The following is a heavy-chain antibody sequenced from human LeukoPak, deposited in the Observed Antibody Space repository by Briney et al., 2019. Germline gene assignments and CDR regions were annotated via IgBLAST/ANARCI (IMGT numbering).Heavy chain of an antibody. V-gene: IGHV4-31*03. CDR3: ASIPPIGGYNWNYDDYYFDY. D-gene: IGHD1-7*01. CDR2: IYYSGST. Sequence: KASETLSLTCTVSGGSISSGGYYWSWIRQHPGKGLEWIGYIYYSGSTYYNPSLKSRVTISVDTSKNQYSLKLSSVTAADTAVYYCASIPPIGGYNWNYDDYYFDYWGQGTLVTVSS. CDR1: GGSISSGGYY. J-gene: IGHJ4*02.